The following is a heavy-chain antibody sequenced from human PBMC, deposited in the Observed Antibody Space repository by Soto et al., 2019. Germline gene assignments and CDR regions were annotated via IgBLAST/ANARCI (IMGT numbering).Heavy chain of an antibody. J-gene: IGHJ5*02. V-gene: IGHV1-2*02. D-gene: IGHD1-26*01. CDR3: ARHPTRRGTALPATSFER. CDR2: INPNSGGT. CDR1: GYTFTGYY. Sequence: ASVKVSCKASGYTFTGYYMHWVRQAPGQGLEWMGWINPNSGGTNYAQKFQGRVTMTRDTSISTAYMELSRLRSDDTAVYYCARHPTRRGTALPATSFERWGQETLVTVCS.